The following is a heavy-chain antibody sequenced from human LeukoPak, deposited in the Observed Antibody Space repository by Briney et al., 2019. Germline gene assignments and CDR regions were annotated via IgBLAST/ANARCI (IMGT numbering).Heavy chain of an antibody. Sequence: PGGSLRLSCAASGFTFSSYGMSWVRQPPGKGLEWIGEIYHSGSTNYNPSLKSRVTISVDKSKNQFSLKLSSVTAADTAVYYCARGYCSGGSCYFSEYFQHWGQGTLVTVSS. CDR1: GFTFSSYGM. J-gene: IGHJ1*01. D-gene: IGHD2-15*01. V-gene: IGHV4-4*02. CDR2: IYHSGST. CDR3: ARGYCSGGSCYFSEYFQH.